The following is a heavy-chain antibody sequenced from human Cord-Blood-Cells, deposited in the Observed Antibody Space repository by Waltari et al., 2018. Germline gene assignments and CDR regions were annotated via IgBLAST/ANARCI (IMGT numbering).Heavy chain of an antibody. D-gene: IGHD3-22*01. CDR1: GGSISSGGYY. CDR3: ARDSDDSSGYYYDY. V-gene: IGHV4-31*03. Sequence: QVQLQESGPGLVKPSQTLSLTCTVSGGSISSGGYYWSCIRQHPGKGLEWIGYIYYSGSTYYNPSLKSRVTISVDTSKNQFSLKLSSVTAADTAVYYCARDSDDSSGYYYDYWGQGTLVTVSS. CDR2: IYYSGST. J-gene: IGHJ4*02.